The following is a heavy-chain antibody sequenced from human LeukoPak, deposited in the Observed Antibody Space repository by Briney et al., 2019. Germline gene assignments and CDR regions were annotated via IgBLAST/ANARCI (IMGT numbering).Heavy chain of an antibody. CDR1: GYTFTSYG. J-gene: IGHJ6*02. V-gene: IGHV1-18*01. D-gene: IGHD2-2*01. CDR3: ARVLVVVVPAANLFYGMDV. CDR2: ISAYNGNT. Sequence: ASVKVSCKASGYTFTSYGISWVRQAPGQGLEWMGWISAYNGNTNYAQKLQGRVTMTTDTSTSTAYMELRSLRSDDTAVYYCARVLVVVVPAANLFYGMDVWGQGTTVTVSS.